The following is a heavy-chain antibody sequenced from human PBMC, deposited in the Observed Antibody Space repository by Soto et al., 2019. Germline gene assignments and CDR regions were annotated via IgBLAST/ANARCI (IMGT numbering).Heavy chain of an antibody. J-gene: IGHJ4*02. CDR3: AREKYSSYVIFDY. CDR1: GYTFTGYA. Sequence: QVQLVQSGAEVKKPGASVKVSCKASGYTFTGYAMHWVRQAPGQRLEWMGWINAGNGNTQYSQKFQGRVTITKDTTASTACLELSRLRSEETPVYYCAREKYSSYVIFDYWGQGTLVPVSS. V-gene: IGHV1-3*01. CDR2: INAGNGNT. D-gene: IGHD5-12*01.